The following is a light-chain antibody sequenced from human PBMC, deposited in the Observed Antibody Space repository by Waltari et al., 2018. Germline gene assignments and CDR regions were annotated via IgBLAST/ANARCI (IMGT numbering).Light chain of an antibody. CDR3: YSYAGSGTWV. V-gene: IGLV2-23*01. CDR2: EGN. J-gene: IGLJ3*02. Sequence: HQNPGKAPKLMCYEGNKRTSGVSNRFSGSKAGNTPSLTSSGLQAEDEADYYCYSYAGSGTWVFGGGTKLTVL.